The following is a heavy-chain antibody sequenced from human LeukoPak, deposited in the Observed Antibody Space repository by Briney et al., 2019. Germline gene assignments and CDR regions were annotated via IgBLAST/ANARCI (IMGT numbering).Heavy chain of an antibody. D-gene: IGHD2-21*02. Sequence: PSETLSLTCTVSGGSISSYYWSWIRQPPGKGLEWIGYIYTSGSTNYNPSLKSRVTISVDTSKNQFSLKLSSVTAADTAVYYCASSLYYYYYMDVWGKGTTVTVSS. CDR3: ASSLYYYYYMDV. V-gene: IGHV4-4*09. CDR2: IYTSGST. J-gene: IGHJ6*03. CDR1: GGSISSYY.